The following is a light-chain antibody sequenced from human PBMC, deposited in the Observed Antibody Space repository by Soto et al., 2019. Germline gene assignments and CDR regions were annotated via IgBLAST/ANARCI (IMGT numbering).Light chain of an antibody. CDR2: CTT. V-gene: IGKV3D-15*03. Sequence: EIVMTQSPATLSVSPGERATLSCRASQTVRDNLAWYQQKPGQAPRLLIYCTTIRATGIPGRFSGNGSGTEFSINIDTLQFEVFAIYYCLQHNILPLTFGGGAKGEIK. J-gene: IGKJ4*01. CDR1: QTVRDN. CDR3: LQHNILPLT.